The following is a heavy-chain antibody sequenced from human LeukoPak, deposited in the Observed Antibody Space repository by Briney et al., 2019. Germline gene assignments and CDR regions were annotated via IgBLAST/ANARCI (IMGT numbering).Heavy chain of an antibody. CDR3: AKDSEIAAAGLNFDY. D-gene: IGHD6-13*01. J-gene: IGHJ4*02. CDR1: GFTLDDYA. Sequence: GGSLRLSCAASGFTLDDYAMHWVRQAPGKGLEWVSGISWNSGSIGYADSVKGRFTISRDNAKNSLYLQMNSLRAEDTALYYCAKDSEIAAAGLNFDYWGQGTLVTVSS. V-gene: IGHV3-9*01. CDR2: ISWNSGSI.